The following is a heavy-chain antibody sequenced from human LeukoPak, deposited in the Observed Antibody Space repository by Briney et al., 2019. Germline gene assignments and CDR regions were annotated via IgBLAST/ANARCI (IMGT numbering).Heavy chain of an antibody. CDR3: ARHAIPYYYDSSGYLKI. D-gene: IGHD3-22*01. CDR1: GGSISSSSYY. J-gene: IGHJ4*02. CDR2: IYYSGST. V-gene: IGHV4-39*01. Sequence: SETLSLTCTVSGGSISSSSYYWGWIRQPPGKGLEWIGSIYYSGSTYYNPSLKSRVTISVDTSKNQFSLKLSSVTAADTAVYYCARHAIPYYYDSSGYLKIWGQGTLVTVSS.